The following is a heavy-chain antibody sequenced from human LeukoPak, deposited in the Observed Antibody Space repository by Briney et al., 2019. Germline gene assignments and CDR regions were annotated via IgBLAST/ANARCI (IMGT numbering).Heavy chain of an antibody. CDR1: GFTFSNYW. V-gene: IGHV3-74*01. J-gene: IGHJ4*02. D-gene: IGHD3-22*01. CDR2: IKSDGSST. Sequence: GGSLRLSCAASGFTFSNYWMHWVRQAPGKGLVWVSRIKSDGSSTTYADSVKGRFTISRDNAKSTLYLQMNSLRAEDTAVYYCARDPFYYDSGGYLRESYSFDYWGQGTLVTVSS. CDR3: ARDPFYYDSGGYLRESYSFDY.